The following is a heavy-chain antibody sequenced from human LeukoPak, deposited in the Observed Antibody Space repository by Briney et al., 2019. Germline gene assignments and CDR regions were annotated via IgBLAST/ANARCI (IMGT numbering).Heavy chain of an antibody. CDR1: GYTFTSYD. CDR3: ARGRSVVVIWAYYYYGMDV. CDR2: MNPNSGNT. Sequence: GASVKVSCKASGYTFTSYDINWVRHAPGQGLEWMGWMNPNSGNTGYAQKFQGRVTMTRNTSISTAYMGLSSLRSEETAVYYCARGRSVVVIWAYYYYGMDVWGQGTTVTVSS. V-gene: IGHV1-8*01. J-gene: IGHJ6*02. D-gene: IGHD3-22*01.